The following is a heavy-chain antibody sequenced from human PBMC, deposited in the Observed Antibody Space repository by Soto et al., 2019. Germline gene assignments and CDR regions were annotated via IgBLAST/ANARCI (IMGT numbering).Heavy chain of an antibody. CDR2: ISGSGGST. D-gene: IGHD6-13*01. J-gene: IGHJ5*02. V-gene: IGHV3-23*01. CDR1: GFTFSSYA. CDR3: AKSAWQQLLLGWFDP. Sequence: GGSLRLSCAASGFTFSSYAMSWVRQAPGKGLEWVSAISGSGGSTYYANSVKGRFTISRDNSKNTLYLQMNSLRAEDTAVYYCAKSAWQQLLLGWFDPWGQGTLVTVSS.